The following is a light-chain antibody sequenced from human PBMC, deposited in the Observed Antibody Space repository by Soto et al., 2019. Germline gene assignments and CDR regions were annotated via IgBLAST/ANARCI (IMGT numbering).Light chain of an antibody. CDR2: DVS. CDR3: SSYTSSSTLRYG. CDR1: SSDVGGYNY. V-gene: IGLV2-14*01. J-gene: IGLJ1*01. Sequence: QSVLTQPASVSGSPGQSITISCTGTSSDVGGYNYVSWYQQHTGKAPKLMIYDVSNRPSGVSNRFSGSKSGNTASLTLSGRQAEDEADYYGSSYTSSSTLRYGFGTGTKVTLL.